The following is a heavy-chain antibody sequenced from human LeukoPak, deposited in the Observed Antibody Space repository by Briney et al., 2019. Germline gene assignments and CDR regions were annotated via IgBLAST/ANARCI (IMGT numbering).Heavy chain of an antibody. CDR2: INHSGST. D-gene: IGHD2-8*02. CDR1: GGSFSGYY. V-gene: IGHV4-34*01. J-gene: IGHJ3*02. Sequence: SETLSLTCAVYGGSFSGYYWSWIRQPPGKGLEWIGEINHSGSTNYNPSLKSRVTISVDTSKNQFSLKLSSVTAADTAVYYCAIGLVGHAFDIWGQGTMVTVSS. CDR3: AIGLVGHAFDI.